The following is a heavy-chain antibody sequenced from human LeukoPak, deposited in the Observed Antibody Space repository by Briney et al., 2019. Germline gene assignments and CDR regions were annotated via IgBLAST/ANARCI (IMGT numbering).Heavy chain of an antibody. CDR3: ARQGIAAAAYFDY. D-gene: IGHD6-13*01. J-gene: IGHJ4*02. V-gene: IGHV4-61*02. Sequence: SETLSLTCTVSGGSISSGYYFWSWIRQPAGKGLEWIGRIYTSGSTNYNPSLKSRVTISVDTSKNQFSLKLSSVTAADTAVYYCARQGIAAAAYFDYWGQGTLVTVSS. CDR2: IYTSGST. CDR1: GGSISSGYYF.